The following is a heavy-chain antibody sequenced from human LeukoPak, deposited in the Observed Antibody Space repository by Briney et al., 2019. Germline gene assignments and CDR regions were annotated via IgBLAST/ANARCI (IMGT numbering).Heavy chain of an antibody. D-gene: IGHD6-13*01. CDR3: ARTPLRILAAAHFDY. CDR2: IKQDGSEK. V-gene: IGHV3-7*01. CDR1: GFTFSSYW. J-gene: IGHJ4*02. Sequence: PGGSLRLXCAASGFTFSSYWMSWDRRAPGKGLEWVANIKQDGSEKYYVDSVKGRFTISRDNAKNSLYLQMNSLRAEDTAVYYCARTPLRILAAAHFDYRGQGTLVTVSS.